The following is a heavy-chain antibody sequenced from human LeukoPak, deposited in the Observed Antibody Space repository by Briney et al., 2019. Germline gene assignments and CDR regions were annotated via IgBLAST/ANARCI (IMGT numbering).Heavy chain of an antibody. J-gene: IGHJ4*02. CDR1: GLTVSSNS. D-gene: IGHD3-22*01. Sequence: GGSLRLSCAASGLTVSSNSMRWVRQAPGKGLEWVSVIYSAGATYYADSVRGRFTISRDNSKNTVYLQMNSLRAEDTAFYYCARDRGTSGYIFDYWGRGTLVTVCS. CDR3: ARDRGTSGYIFDY. V-gene: IGHV3-53*01. CDR2: IYSAGAT.